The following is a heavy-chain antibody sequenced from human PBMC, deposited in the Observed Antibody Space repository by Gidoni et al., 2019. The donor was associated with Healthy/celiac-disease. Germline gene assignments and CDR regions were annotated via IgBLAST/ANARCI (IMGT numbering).Heavy chain of an antibody. D-gene: IGHD2-15*01. J-gene: IGHJ4*02. Sequence: VQLQASGPGLVKPSQTLSLTCAFSGCSPSSGGYYWSWLRQHPGTGLEWIGYIYYSGSTCYNPSLKSRVTISVDTSKNQFSLKLSSVTAADTAVYYCARADRGSFDYWGQGTLVTVSS. CDR1: GCSPSSGGYY. CDR2: IYYSGST. V-gene: IGHV4-31*11. CDR3: ARADRGSFDY.